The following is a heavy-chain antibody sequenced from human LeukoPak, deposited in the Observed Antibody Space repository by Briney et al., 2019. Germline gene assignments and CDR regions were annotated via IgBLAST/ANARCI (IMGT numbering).Heavy chain of an antibody. CDR2: ISYDGSNK. CDR3: AKDPGYYGSGTYPTLFDY. J-gene: IGHJ4*02. CDR1: GFTFSSYG. D-gene: IGHD3-10*01. V-gene: IGHV3-30*18. Sequence: GGSLRLSCAASGFTFSSYGMHWVRGAPGKGLEWVAVISYDGSNKYYADSVKGRFTISRDNSKNTLYLQMNSLRAEDTAVYYCAKDPGYYGSGTYPTLFDYWGQGTLVTVSS.